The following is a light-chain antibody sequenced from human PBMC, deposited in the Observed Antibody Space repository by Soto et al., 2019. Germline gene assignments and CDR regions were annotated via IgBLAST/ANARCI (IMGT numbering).Light chain of an antibody. Sequence: IQMTQSPSSLSASVGDRVTITCRASQNISNYLNWYQQKPGKAPKVLIYAASSLQSGVPSRFSGSGSGTEFTLTIGGLQPDDFATYYCQQFNSYLITFGQGTRLEIK. CDR2: AAS. CDR1: QNISNY. CDR3: QQFNSYLIT. J-gene: IGKJ5*01. V-gene: IGKV1-16*01.